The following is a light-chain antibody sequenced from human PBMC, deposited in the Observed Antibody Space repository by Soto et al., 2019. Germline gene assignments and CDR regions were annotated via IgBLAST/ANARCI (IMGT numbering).Light chain of an antibody. Sequence: SALTQPASVSGSPGQSSTVAFTVTIRDVGAYNYVSWFQQHPGKAPTLIISEVSNRPSGVSNRFSGSKSGNAASLTISGLQAEDEADYFCFSFTTDWTHVFGTGTKV. CDR1: IRDVGAYNY. CDR2: EVS. J-gene: IGLJ1*01. CDR3: FSFTTDWTHV. V-gene: IGLV2-14*01.